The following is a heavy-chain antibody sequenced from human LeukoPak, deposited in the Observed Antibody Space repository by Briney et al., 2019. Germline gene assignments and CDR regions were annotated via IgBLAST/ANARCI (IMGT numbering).Heavy chain of an antibody. D-gene: IGHD1-1*01. V-gene: IGHV3-33*01. J-gene: IGHJ6*03. CDR1: GFTFSSYG. CDR3: ARVQLELYYYYYMDV. CDR2: IWYDGSNK. Sequence: GRSLRLSCAASGFTFSSYGMHWVRQAPGKGLEWVGVIWYDGSNKYYADSVKGRFTISRDNSKNTLYLQMNSLRAEDTAVYYCARVQLELYYYYYMDVWGKGTTVTVSS.